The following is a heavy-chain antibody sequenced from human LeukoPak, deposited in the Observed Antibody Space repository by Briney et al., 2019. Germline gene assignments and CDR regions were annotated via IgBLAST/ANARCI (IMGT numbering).Heavy chain of an antibody. J-gene: IGHJ4*02. D-gene: IGHD2-15*01. CDR1: GFTVSSDY. V-gene: IGHV3-53*01. CDR3: AREENGLLDY. Sequence: GALRLSCAASGFTVSSDYMSWDRQAPGKGLEWVSVIYSGGSTYYADSVKGRFTISRDNSKNTLYLQMNSLRAEDTAVYYCAREENGLLDYWGQGTLVTDSS. CDR2: IYSGGST.